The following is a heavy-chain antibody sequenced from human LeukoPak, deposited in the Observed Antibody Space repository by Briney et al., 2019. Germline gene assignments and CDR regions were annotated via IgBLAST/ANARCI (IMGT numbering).Heavy chain of an antibody. CDR3: ARSYTYYYDSSGYYYGYYFDY. CDR1: GYTFTNYG. J-gene: IGHJ4*02. Sequence: ASVKVSCKASGYTFTNYGISWVRQAPGQGPEWMGWISAYNGNTNYAQKLQGRVTMTTDTSTSTAYMELRSLRSDDTAVYYCARSYTYYYDSSGYYYGYYFDYWGQGTLVTVSS. CDR2: ISAYNGNT. V-gene: IGHV1-18*01. D-gene: IGHD3-22*01.